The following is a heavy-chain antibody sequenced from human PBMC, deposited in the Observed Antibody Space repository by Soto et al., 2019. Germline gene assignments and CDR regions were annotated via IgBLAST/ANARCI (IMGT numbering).Heavy chain of an antibody. Sequence: EVQLVESGGGLVQPGGSLRLSCEASGITVSSNFMTWVRQAPGKGLVWVSVVHIGGSTYSALSVNGTITNSRDNSKNTVYLQMNSLGLEDTSVYCYARLVAAVPGHYYFDYWGQGTLVTVSS. D-gene: IGHD6-19*01. CDR3: ARLVAAVPGHYYFDY. V-gene: IGHV3-66*04. CDR2: VHIGGST. CDR1: GITVSSNF. J-gene: IGHJ4*02.